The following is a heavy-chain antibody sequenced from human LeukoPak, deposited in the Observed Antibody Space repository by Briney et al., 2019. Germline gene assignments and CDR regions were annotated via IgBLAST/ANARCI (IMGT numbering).Heavy chain of an antibody. CDR2: ISGSGGST. V-gene: IGHV3-23*01. D-gene: IGHD3-22*01. J-gene: IGHJ4*02. CDR1: RFTFSSYG. CDR3: AKSSYYDSSGYYREYYFDF. Sequence: GGSLRLSCAASRFTFSSYGMSWVRQAPGKGLEWVSSISGSGGSTYYADSVKGRFTISRDNSKNTLYLQMNSLRDEDTAVYYCAKSSYYDSSGYYREYYFDFWGQGTLVTVSS.